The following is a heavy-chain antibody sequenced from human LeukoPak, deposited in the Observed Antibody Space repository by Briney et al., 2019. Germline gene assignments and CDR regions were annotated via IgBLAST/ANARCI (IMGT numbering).Heavy chain of an antibody. CDR3: ASGPGWYPFDY. V-gene: IGHV4-61*02. CDR1: GGSISSGGYY. Sequence: SQTLSLTCTVSGGSISSGGYYWSWIRQPAGKGLEWIGRIYTSGSTNYNPSLKSRVTISVDTSKNQFSLKLSSVTAADTAVYYCASGPGWYPFDYWGQGTLVTVSS. CDR2: IYTSGST. D-gene: IGHD6-19*01. J-gene: IGHJ4*02.